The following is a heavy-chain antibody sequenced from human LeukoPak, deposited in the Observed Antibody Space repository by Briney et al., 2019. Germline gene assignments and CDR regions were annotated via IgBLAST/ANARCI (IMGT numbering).Heavy chain of an antibody. J-gene: IGHJ3*02. Sequence: ASVKVSCKTSGYTFTSYDINWVRQATGQGLEWMGWMNPNSGNTGYAQKFQGRVTMTRNTSISTAYMELSSLRSEDTAVYYCAREVDILTVTYAFDIWGQGTMVTVSS. D-gene: IGHD3-9*01. CDR3: AREVDILTVTYAFDI. V-gene: IGHV1-8*01. CDR2: MNPNSGNT. CDR1: GYTFTSYD.